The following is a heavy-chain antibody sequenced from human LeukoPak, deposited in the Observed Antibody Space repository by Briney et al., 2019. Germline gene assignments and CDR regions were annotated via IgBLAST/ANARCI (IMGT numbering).Heavy chain of an antibody. J-gene: IGHJ4*02. V-gene: IGHV4-59*01. CDR2: INYSGST. Sequence: SETLSLTCTVSGGSISSNYWSWIRQPPGKGLEWIGYINYSGSTNYNPSLKSRVTISVDTSKNQFSLKLSSVTAADTAVYYCAGHHPRNTVDFWGQGTLVTVSS. CDR1: GGSISSNY. D-gene: IGHD2/OR15-2a*01. CDR3: AGHHPRNTVDF.